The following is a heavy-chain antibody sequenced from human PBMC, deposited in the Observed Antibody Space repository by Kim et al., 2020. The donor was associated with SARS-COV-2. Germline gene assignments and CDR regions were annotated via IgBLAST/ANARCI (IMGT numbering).Heavy chain of an antibody. CDR3: ARTPWFGESHYYYGMDV. Sequence: GGSLRLSCAASGFTFSSYAMHWVRQAPGKGLEWVAVISYDGSNKYYADSVKGRFTISRDNSKNTLYLQMNSLRAEDTAVYYCARTPWFGESHYYYGMDVWGQGTTVTVSS. CDR1: GFTFSSYA. CDR2: ISYDGSNK. D-gene: IGHD3-10*01. J-gene: IGHJ6*02. V-gene: IGHV3-30*04.